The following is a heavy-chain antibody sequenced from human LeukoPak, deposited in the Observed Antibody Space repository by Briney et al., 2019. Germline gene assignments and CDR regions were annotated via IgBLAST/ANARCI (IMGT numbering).Heavy chain of an antibody. Sequence: GGSLRLSCAAFGFTFSSSAMHWVRQAPGKGLEWVALISYDGSNTYYADSVKGRFTISRDNSKNTLYLQMNSLRPEDTAMYYCAKDIGYSMAHGFDPWGLGTLVTVSS. V-gene: IGHV3-30*18. J-gene: IGHJ5*02. D-gene: IGHD3-22*01. CDR1: GFTFSSSA. CDR3: AKDIGYSMAHGFDP. CDR2: ISYDGSNT.